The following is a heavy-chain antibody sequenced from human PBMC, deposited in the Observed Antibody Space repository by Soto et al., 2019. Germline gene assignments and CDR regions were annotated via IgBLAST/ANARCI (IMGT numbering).Heavy chain of an antibody. Sequence: QVQLVESGGGVVQPGRSVRLSCAVSGFTLSTYAMHWVRQAPGKGLEWVAVISSEGNKKYYADSVKGRFTISRDNSKNTLYLQMNSLRAEDTALYYCARDVWILQLSRWAFDIWGQGTMVTVSS. CDR1: GFTLSTYA. V-gene: IGHV3-30-3*01. CDR2: ISSEGNKK. J-gene: IGHJ3*02. CDR3: ARDVWILQLSRWAFDI. D-gene: IGHD5-18*01.